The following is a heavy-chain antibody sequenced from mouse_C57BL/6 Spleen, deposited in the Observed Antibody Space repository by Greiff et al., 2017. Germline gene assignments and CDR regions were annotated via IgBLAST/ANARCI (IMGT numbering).Heavy chain of an antibody. CDR1: GYTFTSYW. V-gene: IGHV1-74*01. D-gene: IGHD2-4*01. J-gene: IGHJ2*01. CDR2: IHPSYSDT. Sequence: QVQLQQPGAELVKPGASVKVSCKASGYTFTSYWMHWVKQRPGQGLEWIGRIHPSYSDTNSNQKFKGKATLTVDKSSSTAYMQLSSLPSEDSAVYYCARDDYDEDYFGYWGQGTTLTVSS. CDR3: ARDDYDEDYFGY.